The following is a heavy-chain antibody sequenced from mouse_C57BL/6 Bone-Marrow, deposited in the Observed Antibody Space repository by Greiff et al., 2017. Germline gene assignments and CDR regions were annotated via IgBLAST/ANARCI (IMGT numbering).Heavy chain of an antibody. Sequence: VMLVESGPGLVQPSQSLSITCTVSGFSLTSYGVHWVRQSPGKGLEWLGVIWSGGSTDYNAAFISRLSISKDNSKSQVFFKMNSLQADDTAIYYCASIYDGYGFAYWGQGTLVTVSA. CDR1: GFSLTSYG. J-gene: IGHJ3*01. V-gene: IGHV2-2*01. D-gene: IGHD2-3*01. CDR3: ASIYDGYGFAY. CDR2: IWSGGST.